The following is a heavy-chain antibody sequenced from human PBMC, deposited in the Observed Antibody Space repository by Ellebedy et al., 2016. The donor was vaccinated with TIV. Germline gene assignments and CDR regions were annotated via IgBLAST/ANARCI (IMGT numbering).Heavy chain of an antibody. CDR3: TTENGLRDF. CDR1: GFTFSSYA. Sequence: GESLKISCTVSGFTFSSYAIHSVRLAPGTGLEWVTLLSYDGSEKYNADSVKVRFTISRDNSKNTVYLQMNSLRAEDTAVYYCTTENGLRDFWGQGTLVTVSS. J-gene: IGHJ4*02. V-gene: IGHV3-30*14. CDR2: LSYDGSEK. D-gene: IGHD4-17*01.